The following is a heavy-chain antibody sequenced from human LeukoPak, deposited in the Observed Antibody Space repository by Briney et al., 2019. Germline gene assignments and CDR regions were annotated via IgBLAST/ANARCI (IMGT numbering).Heavy chain of an antibody. CDR3: ATYAAVIRDAFDI. V-gene: IGHV1-8*01. CDR1: GYTFTNYD. D-gene: IGHD2-21*01. J-gene: IGHJ3*02. CDR2: MNPNSGNT. Sequence: ASVKVSCKASGYTFTNYDITWVRQATGQGLEWMGWMNPNSGNTGYAQKFQGRVTMTRNTSISTAYMKLSSLRSDDTAVYYCATYAAVIRDAFDIWGQGTMVTVSS.